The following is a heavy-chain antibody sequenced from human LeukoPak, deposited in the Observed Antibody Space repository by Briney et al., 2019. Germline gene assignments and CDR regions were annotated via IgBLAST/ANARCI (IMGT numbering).Heavy chain of an antibody. CDR1: GYSITSGYY. J-gene: IGHJ4*02. CDR3: ARLYDGSAYHADHFDY. D-gene: IGHD3-22*01. Sequence: ETLSLTCTVSGYSITSGYYWGWIRQPPGKGLEWVSSISSSSSYIYYADSVKGRFTISRDNAKNSLYLQMNSLRAEDTAVYYCARLYDGSAYHADHFDYWGQGTLVIVSS. CDR2: ISSSSSYI. V-gene: IGHV3-21*01.